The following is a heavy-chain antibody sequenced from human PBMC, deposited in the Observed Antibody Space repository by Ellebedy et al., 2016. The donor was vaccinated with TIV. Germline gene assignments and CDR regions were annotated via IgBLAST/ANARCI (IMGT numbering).Heavy chain of an antibody. V-gene: IGHV3-30*02. CDR2: TRYDESRR. CDR3: AKKREYDGNSLDS. D-gene: IGHD4-23*01. CDR1: GFSASG. J-gene: IGHJ4*02. Sequence: GESLKISCAASGFSASGMHWVRQAPGKGLEWVAFTRYDESRRYYAESVKGRFTISRDNSKNTLYLQMNGLRVEDTAVYYCAKKREYDGNSLDSWGQGTLVTVSS.